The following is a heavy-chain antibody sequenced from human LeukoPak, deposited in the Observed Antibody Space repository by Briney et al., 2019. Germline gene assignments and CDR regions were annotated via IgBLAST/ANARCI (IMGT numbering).Heavy chain of an antibody. D-gene: IGHD3-10*01. CDR3: ARRPTYYYGSGREARVDYGLDV. CDR1: DYSISSGYY. J-gene: IGHJ6*02. V-gene: IGHV4-38-2*02. Sequence: SETLSLTCIVSDYSISSGYYWGWIRQPPGKGLEWIGTLYHGGSTFYNPSLKSRVTISVDTSKNQFSLRLTSVTAADTAVYYCARRPTYYYGSGREARVDYGLDVWGQGTTVTVSS. CDR2: LYHGGST.